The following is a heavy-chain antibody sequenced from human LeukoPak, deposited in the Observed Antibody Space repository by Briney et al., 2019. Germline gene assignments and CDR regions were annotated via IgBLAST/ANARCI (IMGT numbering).Heavy chain of an antibody. CDR2: IYYSGST. CDR1: GGSISSGGYY. J-gene: IGHJ4*02. D-gene: IGHD3-10*01. CDR3: ARALLIRGSFLFDY. V-gene: IGHV4-31*03. Sequence: SETLSLTCTVSGGSISSGGYYWSWIRQHPGKGLEWLGYIYYSGSTYYNPSLKSRVTISVDTSKNQFSLRLSSVTAADTAVYYCARALLIRGSFLFDYWGQGTLVTVSS.